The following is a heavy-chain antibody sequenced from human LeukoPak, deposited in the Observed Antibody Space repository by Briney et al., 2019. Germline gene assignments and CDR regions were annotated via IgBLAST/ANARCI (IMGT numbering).Heavy chain of an antibody. J-gene: IGHJ5*02. CDR3: ARDTGMAARPWWFDP. V-gene: IGHV4-61*02. Sequence: SQTLSLTCTVSGGSISSGSYYWSWIRQPAGKGLEWIGRIYTSGSTNYNPSLKSRVTISVDTSKNQFSLKLSSVTAADTAVYYCARDTGMAARPWWFDPWGQGTLVTVSS. CDR2: IYTSGST. CDR1: GGSISSGSYY. D-gene: IGHD6-6*01.